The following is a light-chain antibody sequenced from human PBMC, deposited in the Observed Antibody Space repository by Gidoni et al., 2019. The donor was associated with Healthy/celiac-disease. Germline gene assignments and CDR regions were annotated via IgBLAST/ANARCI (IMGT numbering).Light chain of an antibody. V-gene: IGLV3-25*03. J-gene: IGLJ2*01. Sequence: SYELTQPPSVSVSPGQTARITCSGDALPNQYAFWYQQKPGQAPILLIYKDTERPSGIPERFSGSSSGTTVTLTISGVQAEDEADYYCQSADSSGTYVVFGGGTKLT. CDR1: ALPNQY. CDR2: KDT. CDR3: QSADSSGTYVV.